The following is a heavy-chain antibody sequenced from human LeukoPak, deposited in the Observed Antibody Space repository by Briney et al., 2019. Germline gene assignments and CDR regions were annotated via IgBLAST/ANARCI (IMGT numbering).Heavy chain of an antibody. CDR1: GGSISSGSYF. J-gene: IGHJ4*02. CDR3: VRTNPWDLTYYFDY. D-gene: IGHD1-14*01. Sequence: SETLSLTCTVSGGSISSGSYFWSWIRQPAGKGLEWIGRIYTSGSTNYNPSLKSRVTMSVDTSKNQFSLKLSSVTAADTAVYYCVRTNPWDLTYYFDYWGQGTLVTVSS. V-gene: IGHV4-61*02. CDR2: IYTSGST.